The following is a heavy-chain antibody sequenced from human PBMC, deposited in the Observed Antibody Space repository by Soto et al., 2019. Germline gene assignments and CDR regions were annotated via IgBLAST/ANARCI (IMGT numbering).Heavy chain of an antibody. J-gene: IGHJ4*02. CDR1: EGTFSSYA. CDR3: ARPKTYYYGSGRNPFDY. D-gene: IGHD3-10*01. CDR2: IIPIFGTA. Sequence: QVQLVQSGAEVKKPGSSVKVSCKASEGTFSSYAISWVRQAPGQGLEWMGGIIPIFGTANYAQKFQGRVTITADESTSTAYLELSSLRSEDTAVYYCARPKTYYYGSGRNPFDYWGQGTLVTVSS. V-gene: IGHV1-69*01.